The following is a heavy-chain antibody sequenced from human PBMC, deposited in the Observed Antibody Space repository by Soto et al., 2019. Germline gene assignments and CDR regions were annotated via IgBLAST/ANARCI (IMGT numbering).Heavy chain of an antibody. V-gene: IGHV3-23*01. Sequence: EVQLLESGGGLVQPGGSLRLSCAASGFTFSSYAMSWVRQAPGKGLEWVSAISGSGGSTYYADSVKGRFTISRDNSKNTLYLQMNSLRAEDTAVYYCAKDLSFLSMGDYFEDYWGQGTLVTVSS. J-gene: IGHJ4*02. D-gene: IGHD3-16*01. CDR3: AKDLSFLSMGDYFEDY. CDR2: ISGSGGST. CDR1: GFTFSSYA.